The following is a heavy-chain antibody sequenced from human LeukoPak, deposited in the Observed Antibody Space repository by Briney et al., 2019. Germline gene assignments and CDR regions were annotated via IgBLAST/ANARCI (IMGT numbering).Heavy chain of an antibody. CDR2: INPNSGGT. CDR3: ARTIAVALKYYFDY. V-gene: IGHV1-2*02. D-gene: IGHD6-19*01. Sequence: ASVKVSCKASGYTFTRYYMHWVRQAPGQGLEWMGWINPNSGGTNYAQKFQGRVTMTRDTSISTAYMELSRLRSDDTAVHYCARTIAVALKYYFDYWGRGTLVTVSS. CDR1: GYTFTRYY. J-gene: IGHJ4*02.